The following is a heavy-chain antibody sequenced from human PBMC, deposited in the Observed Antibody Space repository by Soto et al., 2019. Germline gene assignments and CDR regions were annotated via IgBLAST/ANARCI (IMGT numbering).Heavy chain of an antibody. CDR2: ISSSGSTI. CDR1: GGSFSGYY. J-gene: IGHJ3*02. CDR3: ARAHTVTHDAFDI. Sequence: LSLTCAVYGGSFSGYYWSWIRQAPGKGLEWVSYISSSGSTIYYADSVKGRFTISRDNAKNSLYLQMNSLRAEDTAVYYCARAHTVTHDAFDIWGQGTMVTVSS. V-gene: IGHV3-11*01. D-gene: IGHD4-17*01.